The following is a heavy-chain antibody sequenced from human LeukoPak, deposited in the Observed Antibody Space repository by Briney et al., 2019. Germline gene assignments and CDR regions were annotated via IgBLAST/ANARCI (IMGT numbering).Heavy chain of an antibody. D-gene: IGHD2/OR15-2a*01. J-gene: IGHJ4*02. Sequence: TSETLSLTCTVSGGSISSYYWSWIRQPPGKGLEWIAYISDIGSINYNPSLKSRVTISLYTSKNQFSLKLSSVTAADTAVYYCAGHHPRNTVDFWGQGTLVTVSS. V-gene: IGHV4-59*08. CDR2: ISDIGSI. CDR1: GGSISSYY. CDR3: AGHHPRNTVDF.